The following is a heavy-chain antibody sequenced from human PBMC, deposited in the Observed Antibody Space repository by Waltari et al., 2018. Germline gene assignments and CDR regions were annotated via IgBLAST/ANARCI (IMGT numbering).Heavy chain of an antibody. CDR1: GFTFSIYD. J-gene: IGHJ5*02. D-gene: IGHD2-2*01. Sequence: EVQLLESGGGLVQPGGSLRLSCAASGFTFSIYDISWVRQAPGKGVGWGPVIGSVGRKTGDADTVKGRFTISRDDAKNTLYLQMNSLRAEDTAVYYCAKGPAARTNWFDPWGQGTLVTVSS. V-gene: IGHV3-23*01. CDR3: AKGPAARTNWFDP. CDR2: IGSVGRKT.